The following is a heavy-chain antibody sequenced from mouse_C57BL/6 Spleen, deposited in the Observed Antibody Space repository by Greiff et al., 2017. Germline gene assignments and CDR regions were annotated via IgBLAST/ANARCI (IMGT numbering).Heavy chain of an antibody. Sequence: VQLKQSGPELVKPGASVKISCKASGYSFTGYYMNWVKQSPEKSLEWIGEINPSTGGTTYNQKFKAKATLTVDKSSSTAYMQLKSLTSEDSAVYYCARRLRGFDYAMDYWGQGTSVTVSS. D-gene: IGHD1-1*01. J-gene: IGHJ4*01. CDR3: ARRLRGFDYAMDY. V-gene: IGHV1-42*01. CDR2: INPSTGGT. CDR1: GYSFTGYY.